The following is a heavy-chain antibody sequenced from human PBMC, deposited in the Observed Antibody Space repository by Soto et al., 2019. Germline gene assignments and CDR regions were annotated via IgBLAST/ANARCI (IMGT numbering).Heavy chain of an antibody. D-gene: IGHD3-10*01. CDR1: GFTFSSYA. CDR2: ISYEGSNK. V-gene: IGHV3-30-3*01. J-gene: IGHJ6*02. Sequence: PGGSLRLSCAASGFTFSSYAMHWVRQAPGKGLEWVAVISYEGSNKYYADSVKGRFTISRDNSKNTLYLQMNSLRAEDTAVYYCARDQVSVYSGSYYQDYYYGMDVWGQGTTVTVSS. CDR3: ARDQVSVYSGSYYQDYYYGMDV.